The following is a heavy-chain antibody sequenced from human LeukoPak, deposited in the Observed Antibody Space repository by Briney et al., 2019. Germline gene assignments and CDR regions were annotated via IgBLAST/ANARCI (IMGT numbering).Heavy chain of an antibody. Sequence: PSETLSLTCAVYGGSFSGYYWSWIRQLPGKGLEWIGEINHSGSTNYNPSLKSRVTISVDTSKNQFSLKLSSVTAADTAVYYCARWVPFGGIVATIGLPYFDYWGQGTLVTVSS. V-gene: IGHV4-34*01. J-gene: IGHJ4*02. CDR3: ARWVPFGGIVATIGLPYFDY. D-gene: IGHD5-12*01. CDR1: GGSFSGYY. CDR2: INHSGST.